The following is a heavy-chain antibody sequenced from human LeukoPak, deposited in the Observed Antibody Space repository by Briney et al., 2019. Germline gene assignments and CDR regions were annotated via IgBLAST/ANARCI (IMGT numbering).Heavy chain of an antibody. CDR3: ARGWNYAFRFDY. V-gene: IGHV3-7*01. CDR2: IKQDGSEK. J-gene: IGHJ4*02. Sequence: GGSLRLSCAASGFSFSDYWMTWVRQAPGKGLEWAAHIKQDGSEKYYVDSIQGRFTISRDNAKNLVYLQMNSLRAEDTAVYYCARGWNYAFRFDYWGQGTLVTVSS. CDR1: GFSFSDYW. D-gene: IGHD1-7*01.